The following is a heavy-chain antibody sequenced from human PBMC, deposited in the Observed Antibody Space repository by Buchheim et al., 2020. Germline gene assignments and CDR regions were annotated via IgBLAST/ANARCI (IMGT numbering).Heavy chain of an antibody. D-gene: IGHD1-7*01. CDR1: AERFNTYW. Sequence: EVQLLQSGAEVRKAGESLNISCKGSAERFNTYWIGWVRQMPGKGLEWMGIIYYDDSDTRYSPSFQGQVTISADKSTATVYLHWSSLKASDTAMYYCARLGTGFNDAFDLWGHGT. CDR2: IYYDDSDT. CDR3: ARLGTGFNDAFDL. J-gene: IGHJ3*01. V-gene: IGHV5-51*01.